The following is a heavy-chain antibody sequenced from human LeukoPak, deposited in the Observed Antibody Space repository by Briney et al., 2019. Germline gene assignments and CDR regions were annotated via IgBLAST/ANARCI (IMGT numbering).Heavy chain of an antibody. J-gene: IGHJ4*02. Sequence: PGGSLRLSCAASGFTFSYYWMNWARQAPGKGLEWVANIKGDGSQTHYVDSVKGRFTISRDNAKNSLYLQVNSLRAEDTAVYYRARGLTMGHFGGQGTLVTVSS. CDR1: GFTFSYYW. CDR2: IKGDGSQT. CDR3: ARGLTMGHF. D-gene: IGHD4/OR15-4a*01. V-gene: IGHV3-7*02.